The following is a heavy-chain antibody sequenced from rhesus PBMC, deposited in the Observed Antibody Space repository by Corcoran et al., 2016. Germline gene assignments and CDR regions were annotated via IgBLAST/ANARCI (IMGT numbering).Heavy chain of an antibody. Sequence: QVQLQESGPGVVKPSETLSLTCAVSGGSISDSYRWSGNRQPPGKGLECIGYIYGTSTTPTYNPSLLGRVTISKDTSKNQFSLKLSSVTAADTAVYYCARVSSGWSDYFDYWGQGVLVTVSS. CDR2: IYGTSTTP. J-gene: IGHJ4*01. CDR1: GGSISDSYR. D-gene: IGHD6S26*01. CDR3: ARVSSGWSDYFDY. V-gene: IGHV4S10*01.